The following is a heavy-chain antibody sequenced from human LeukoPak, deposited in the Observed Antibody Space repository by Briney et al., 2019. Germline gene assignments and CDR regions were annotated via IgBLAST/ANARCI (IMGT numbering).Heavy chain of an antibody. Sequence: GASVKVSCKASGGTFSSYAISWVRQAPGQGLEWMGGIIPIFGTANYAQKFQGRVTITADESTSTAYMELSSLRSEDTAVYYCARGRFRAYDYGDYAPRGFYYYYGMDVWGQGTTVTVSS. J-gene: IGHJ6*02. CDR2: IIPIFGTA. V-gene: IGHV1-69*13. D-gene: IGHD4-17*01. CDR3: ARGRFRAYDYGDYAPRGFYYYYGMDV. CDR1: GGTFSSYA.